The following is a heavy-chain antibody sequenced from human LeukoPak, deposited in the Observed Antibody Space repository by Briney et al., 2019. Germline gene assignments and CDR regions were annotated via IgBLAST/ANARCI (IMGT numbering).Heavy chain of an antibody. V-gene: IGHV3-11*06. Sequence: GGSLRLSCAASGFTLSDYYMSWIRQAPGKGLEWVSYISSSSSYTNYADSVKGRFTISRDNAKNSLYLQMNSLRAEDTAVYYCARDLRCSSTSCYHYYGMDVWGKGTTVTVSS. CDR2: ISSSSSYT. J-gene: IGHJ6*04. CDR3: ARDLRCSSTSCYHYYGMDV. CDR1: GFTLSDYY. D-gene: IGHD2-2*01.